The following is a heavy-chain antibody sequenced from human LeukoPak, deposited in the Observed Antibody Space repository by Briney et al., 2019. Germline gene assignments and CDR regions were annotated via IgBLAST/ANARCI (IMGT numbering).Heavy chain of an antibody. Sequence: PGAYLRLYCAASGFTFSSYAMSWVRQAPGKGLEWVSAISGSGGSTYYADSVKGRFTISRDNSKNTLYLQMNSLRAEDTAVYYCAKDPLYYYDSSGYSLDYWGQGTLVTVSS. V-gene: IGHV3-23*01. CDR1: GFTFSSYA. CDR2: ISGSGGST. J-gene: IGHJ4*02. CDR3: AKDPLYYYDSSGYSLDY. D-gene: IGHD3-22*01.